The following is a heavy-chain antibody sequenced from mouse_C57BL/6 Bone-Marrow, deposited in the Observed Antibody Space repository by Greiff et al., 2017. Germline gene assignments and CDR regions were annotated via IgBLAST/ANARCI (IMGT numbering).Heavy chain of an antibody. Sequence: QVQLQQSGAELARPGASVKLSCKASGYTFTSCGISWVKQRTGQGLEWIGEIYPRSGNTYYNEKFKGKATLTADKSSSTAYMELRSLTSEDSAVYFCAKDAGKGFAYWGQGTLVTVSA. J-gene: IGHJ3*01. V-gene: IGHV1-81*01. CDR2: IYPRSGNT. CDR1: GYTFTSCG. CDR3: AKDAGKGFAY. D-gene: IGHD4-1*01.